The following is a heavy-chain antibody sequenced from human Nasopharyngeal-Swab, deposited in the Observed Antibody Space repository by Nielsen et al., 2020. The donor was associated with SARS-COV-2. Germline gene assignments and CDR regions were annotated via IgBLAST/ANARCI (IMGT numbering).Heavy chain of an antibody. CDR3: ARDQGMGYYYYYGMDV. CDR2: ISSSSSYI. D-gene: IGHD3-16*01. J-gene: IGHJ6*02. CDR1: GFTFSSYS. V-gene: IGHV3-21*01. Sequence: GSLRLSCAASGFTFSSYSMNWVRQAPGKGLEWVSSISSSSSYIYYADSVKGRFTISRDNAKNSLYLQMNSLRAEDTAVYYCARDQGMGYYYYYGMDVWGQGTTVTVSS.